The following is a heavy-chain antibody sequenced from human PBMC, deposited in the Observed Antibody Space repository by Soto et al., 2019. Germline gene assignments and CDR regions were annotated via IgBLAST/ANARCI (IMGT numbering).Heavy chain of an antibody. Sequence: ASVKLSCKTSGYTFNTYGINWVRQAPGQGLEWMGWISAYSGNTNYAQKLQGRVTVTTDTSTNTAYMELRSLRSDDTAVYYCARIWVVVVAATVSRAFDIWGQGTMVTVSS. CDR2: ISAYSGNT. V-gene: IGHV1-18*01. J-gene: IGHJ3*02. CDR3: ARIWVVVVAATVSRAFDI. CDR1: GYTFNTYG. D-gene: IGHD2-15*01.